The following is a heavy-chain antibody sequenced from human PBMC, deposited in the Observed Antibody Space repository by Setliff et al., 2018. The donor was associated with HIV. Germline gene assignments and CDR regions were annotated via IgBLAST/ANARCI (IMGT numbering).Heavy chain of an antibody. V-gene: IGHV2-5*02. CDR1: GFSLNTPGVG. D-gene: IGHD2-8*01. Sequence: SGPTLVNPTQTLTLTCTFSGFSLNTPGVGVGWIRQPPGRALEWLALIYWDDDKRYNSSLRTRLTITEDTSKNQVVLIMTNMDPLDTATYFCAHKGPDALREDFDYWGQGTLVTVSS. CDR3: AHKGPDALREDFDY. J-gene: IGHJ4*02. CDR2: IYWDDDK.